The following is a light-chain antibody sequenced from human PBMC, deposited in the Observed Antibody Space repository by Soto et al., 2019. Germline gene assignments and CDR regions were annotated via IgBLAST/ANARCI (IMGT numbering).Light chain of an antibody. CDR3: QQYNNWPQT. Sequence: AIQMTQSPSSLYASIGDRVTLTFRASQGIRNDLGWYQQKPGKAPKLLIYAASSLQGGVPSRFSGSGSGTDFTLTISSLQSEDFAEYHCQQYNNWPQTFGQGTKVDIK. CDR2: AAS. CDR1: QGIRND. V-gene: IGKV1-6*01. J-gene: IGKJ1*01.